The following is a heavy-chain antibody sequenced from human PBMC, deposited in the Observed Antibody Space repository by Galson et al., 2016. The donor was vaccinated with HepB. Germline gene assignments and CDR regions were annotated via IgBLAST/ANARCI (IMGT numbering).Heavy chain of an antibody. CDR3: VRGGGDY. D-gene: IGHD3-10*01. CDR2: INAADDNT. V-gene: IGHV1-3*01. J-gene: IGHJ4*02. CDR1: GYTFSSYA. Sequence: SVKVSCKASGYTFSSYAMHWVRQAPGQRLEWTGWINAADDNTKSSQKFQGRDTITRDTSASTAYMELSSLRSEDTALYYCVRGGGDYWGQGTLVTVSS.